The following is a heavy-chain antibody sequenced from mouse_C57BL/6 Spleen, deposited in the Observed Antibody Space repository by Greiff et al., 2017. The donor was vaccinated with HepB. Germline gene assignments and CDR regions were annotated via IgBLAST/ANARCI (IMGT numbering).Heavy chain of an antibody. J-gene: IGHJ4*01. V-gene: IGHV2-2*01. CDR3: ARRESTMTYYYAMDY. D-gene: IGHD2-4*01. CDR2: IWSGGST. CDR1: GFSFTSYG. Sequence: VQLVESGPGLVQPSPSLSITCTVSGFSFTSYGVHWVRQSPGKGLEWLGVIWSGGSTDYNAAFISRLSIIKDNSKSQVFFKMNSLQADDTAIYYCARRESTMTYYYAMDYWGQGTSVTVSS.